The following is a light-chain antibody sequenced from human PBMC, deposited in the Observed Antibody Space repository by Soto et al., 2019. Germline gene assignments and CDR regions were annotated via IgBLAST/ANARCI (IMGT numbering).Light chain of an antibody. CDR1: QSVLHSPSNNNF. CDR3: QQYDSSPKT. Sequence: DVVMTQSPDSLAVSLGERATIKCKSSQSVLHSPSNNNFLLWYQQKPGQAPRLLIYGASSRATGIPDRFSGSGSGTDFTLTISRLEPEDFAVYYCQQYDSSPKTFGQGTKVDIK. CDR2: GAS. V-gene: IGKV4-1*01. J-gene: IGKJ1*01.